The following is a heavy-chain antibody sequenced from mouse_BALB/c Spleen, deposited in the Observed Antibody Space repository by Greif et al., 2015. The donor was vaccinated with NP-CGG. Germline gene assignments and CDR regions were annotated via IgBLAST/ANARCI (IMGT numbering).Heavy chain of an antibody. V-gene: IGHV1-80*01. CDR1: GYAFSSYW. J-gene: IGHJ3*01. CDR3: ARSNYRYDEAY. CDR2: IYPGDGDT. Sequence: QVQLQQSGAELVRPGSSVKISCKASGYAFSSYWMNWVKQRPGQGLEWIGQIYPGDGDTNYNGKFKGKATLTADKSSSTAYMQLSSLTSEDSAVYFCARSNYRYDEAYWGQGTMVTVSA. D-gene: IGHD2-14*01.